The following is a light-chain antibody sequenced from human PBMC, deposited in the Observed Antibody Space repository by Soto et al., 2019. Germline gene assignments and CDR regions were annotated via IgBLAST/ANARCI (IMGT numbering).Light chain of an antibody. J-gene: IGKJ5*01. CDR3: HQYVDSPQT. CDR1: QSISSDY. CDR2: AAS. Sequence: EIVLTQSPGTLSLSLGQRATLSCRASQSISSDYLVWYQQKPGQTPRLLIHAASTGATGIPARFRGSGSGTNFTLTISSLEPEDSAVYFCHQYVDSPQTFGQGTRLEIK. V-gene: IGKV3-20*01.